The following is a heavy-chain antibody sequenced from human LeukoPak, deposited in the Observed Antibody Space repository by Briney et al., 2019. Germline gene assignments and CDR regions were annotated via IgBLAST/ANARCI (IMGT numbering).Heavy chain of an antibody. CDR2: INSDGSST. CDR3: ARDLDGSGSYHWFDP. CDR1: GFTFSSYW. D-gene: IGHD3-10*01. V-gene: IGHV3-74*01. Sequence: GGSLRLSCAASGFTFSSYWMHWVRQAPGKGLVWVSRINSDGSSTSYADSVKGRFTISRDNAKNTLYLQMNSPRAEDTAVYYCARDLDGSGSYHWFDPWGQGTLVTVSS. J-gene: IGHJ5*02.